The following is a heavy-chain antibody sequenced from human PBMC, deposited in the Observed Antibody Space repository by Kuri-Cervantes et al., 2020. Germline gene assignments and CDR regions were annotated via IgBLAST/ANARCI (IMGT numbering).Heavy chain of an antibody. D-gene: IGHD2-8*01. V-gene: IGHV4-59*01. Sequence: GSLRLSCAASGFTFSDYYMSWIRQAPGKGLEWIGYIYYSGSTNYNPSLKSRVTISVDTSKNQFSLKLSSVTAADTAVYYCARDGGYATRSWFDPWGQGTLVTVSS. CDR2: IYYSGST. J-gene: IGHJ5*02. CDR1: GFTFSDYY. CDR3: ARDGGYATRSWFDP.